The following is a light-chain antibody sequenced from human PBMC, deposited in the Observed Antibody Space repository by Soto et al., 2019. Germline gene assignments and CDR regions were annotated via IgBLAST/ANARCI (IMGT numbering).Light chain of an antibody. CDR1: QSIDSW. CDR3: QQYKSYSFT. CDR2: KAS. J-gene: IGKJ4*01. V-gene: IGKV1-5*03. Sequence: DIQKTQSPSTLSASVGDNVTITCRASQSIDSWLAWYQQKPGKAPKLLIYKASTLESGVPSRFSGSGSGTEFTLTINSLQPDDFATYHCQQYKSYSFTFGGGTKVEIK.